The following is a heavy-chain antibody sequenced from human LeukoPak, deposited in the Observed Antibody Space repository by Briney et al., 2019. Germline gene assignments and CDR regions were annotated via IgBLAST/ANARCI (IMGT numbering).Heavy chain of an antibody. V-gene: IGHV3-15*01. CDR2: IKSTADAGTT. CDR3: ATQVRWEVRDDNDF. J-gene: IGHJ4*02. CDR1: LFTFTDAL. Sequence: GGSLRLSCAASLFTFTDALLSWVRQAPGKGVEWVGRIKSTADAGTTDYAAPVRGRFTISRDDSNISLYLQMNSLKTEDTAVYFCATQVRWEVRDDNDFWGQGTLVTVSP. D-gene: IGHD1-26*01.